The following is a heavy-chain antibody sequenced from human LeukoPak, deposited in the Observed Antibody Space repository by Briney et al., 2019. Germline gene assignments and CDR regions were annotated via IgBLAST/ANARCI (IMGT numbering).Heavy chain of an antibody. J-gene: IGHJ3*02. D-gene: IGHD3-22*01. Sequence: ASVKVSCKASGGTFSSYATSWVRQAPGQGLEWMGGIIPIFGTANYAQKFQGRVTITADESTSTAYMELSSLRSEDTAVYYCARESSTQRYYDSSGYHSTDAFDIWGQGTMVTVSS. CDR2: IIPIFGTA. CDR1: GGTFSSYA. V-gene: IGHV1-69*13. CDR3: ARESSTQRYYDSSGYHSTDAFDI.